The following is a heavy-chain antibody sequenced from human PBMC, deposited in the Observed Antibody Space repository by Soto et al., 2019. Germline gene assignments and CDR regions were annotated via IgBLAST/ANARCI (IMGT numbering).Heavy chain of an antibody. V-gene: IGHV4-59*01. Sequence: SETLSLTCTVSNDSISSYYWSWIRQPPGKGLEWIGYVYYSGGTKYNPSLKSRLTMSLDMSKKQFSPRLTSVTAADTAVYFCARTTRMTTMIDYWGQGTQVTVSS. CDR2: VYYSGGT. CDR1: NDSISSYY. CDR3: ARTTRMTTMIDY. J-gene: IGHJ4*02. D-gene: IGHD4-17*01.